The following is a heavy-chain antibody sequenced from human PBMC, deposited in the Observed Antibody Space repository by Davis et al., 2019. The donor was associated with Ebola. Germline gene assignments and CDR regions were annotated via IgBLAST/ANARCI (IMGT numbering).Heavy chain of an antibody. V-gene: IGHV4-30-4*08. CDR3: ARQEGFAWWPL. D-gene: IGHD2-15*01. Sequence: SETLSLTCTVSGGSISNGDYSWSWIRQPPGKGLEWIGYIHHSGGTYYNPSLKSRLTLAVDTSKNQFSLNLSSVTAADTAVYYCARQEGFAWWPLWGRGALVTVSS. CDR2: IHHSGGT. J-gene: IGHJ4*02. CDR1: GGSISNGDYS.